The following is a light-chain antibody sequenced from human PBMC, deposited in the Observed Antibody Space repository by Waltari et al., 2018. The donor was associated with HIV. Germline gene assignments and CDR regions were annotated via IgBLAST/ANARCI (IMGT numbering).Light chain of an antibody. Sequence: EIVMTQSPATLSVSLGKRATLSCRASQSICNNLAWYQQKFGQAPSLVMYGTSTRATGVPARFTGSGSGTNFTLTINSLQSDDFGIYFCQQHTSSVTFGGGTKV. J-gene: IGKJ4*01. V-gene: IGKV3D-15*01. CDR1: QSICNN. CDR3: QQHTSSVT. CDR2: GTS.